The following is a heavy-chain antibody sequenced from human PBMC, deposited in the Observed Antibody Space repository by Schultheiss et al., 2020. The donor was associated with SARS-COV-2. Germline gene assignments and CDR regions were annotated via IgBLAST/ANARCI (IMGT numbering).Heavy chain of an antibody. CDR1: GYSFTSYW. CDR3: ARSHYDFWSGYPH. CDR2: IYPGDSDT. Sequence: GGSLRLSCKGSGYSFTSYWIGWVRQMPGKGLEWMGIIYPGDSDTRYSPSFQGQVTISADKSISTAYLQWSSLKASDTAMYYCARSHYDFWSGYPHWGQGTLVTVSS. V-gene: IGHV5-51*01. J-gene: IGHJ4*02. D-gene: IGHD3-3*01.